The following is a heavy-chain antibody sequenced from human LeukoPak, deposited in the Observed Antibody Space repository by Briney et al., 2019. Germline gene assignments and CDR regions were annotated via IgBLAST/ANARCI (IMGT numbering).Heavy chain of an antibody. Sequence: SETLSLTCTVSGGSFSIYYWRWLRQPAGKGLEYIGRIYTSGSTNYNPSLKCRVTMSVDTSNNQFSLKLSSVTAADTAVYSCARGPTTVTRAFDYWGQGTLVTVSS. V-gene: IGHV4-4*07. D-gene: IGHD4-17*01. CDR3: ARGPTTVTRAFDY. CDR1: GGSFSIYY. CDR2: IYTSGST. J-gene: IGHJ4*02.